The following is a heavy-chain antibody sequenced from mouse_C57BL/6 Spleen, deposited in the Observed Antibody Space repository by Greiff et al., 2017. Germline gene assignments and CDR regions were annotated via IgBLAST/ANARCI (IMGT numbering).Heavy chain of an antibody. CDR3: TRAVLPLYAMDY. D-gene: IGHD1-1*01. Sequence: VQLQQSGAELMKPGASVKLSCKATGYTFTGYWIEWVKQRPGHGLEWIGEIFPGSGSTNYTEKFKGKATFTADTSSNTAYMQLSSLTTEDSAIXYCTRAVLPLYAMDYWGQGTSVTVSS. J-gene: IGHJ4*01. CDR2: IFPGSGST. CDR1: GYTFTGYW. V-gene: IGHV1-9*01.